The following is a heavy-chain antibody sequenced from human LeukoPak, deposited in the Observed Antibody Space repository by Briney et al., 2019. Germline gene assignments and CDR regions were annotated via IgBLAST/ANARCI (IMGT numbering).Heavy chain of an antibody. V-gene: IGHV1-24*01. Sequence: ASVKVSCKVSGYTLTELSMHWVRPAPGKGLEWMGGFDPEDGETIYAQKFQGRVTMTEDTSTDTAYMELSSLRSEDTAVYYCATLQLVVQYPGYMDVWGKGTTVTVSS. J-gene: IGHJ6*03. CDR2: FDPEDGET. D-gene: IGHD1-1*01. CDR3: ATLQLVVQYPGYMDV. CDR1: GYTLTELS.